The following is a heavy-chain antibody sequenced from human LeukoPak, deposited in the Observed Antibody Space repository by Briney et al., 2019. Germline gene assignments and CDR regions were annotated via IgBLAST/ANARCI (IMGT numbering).Heavy chain of an antibody. Sequence: SGPTLVKPTQTLTLTCTFSGFSLSTSGAGVGWIRQPPGKALEWLALIHWNDDKRYSPSLKSRLTITKDTSKDQVVLTMTNMDPVDTGTYYCAHRPAAMYDSSGYYLDAFDIWGQGTMVTVSS. CDR2: IHWNDDK. V-gene: IGHV2-5*01. D-gene: IGHD3-22*01. CDR3: AHRPAAMYDSSGYYLDAFDI. CDR1: GFSLSTSGAG. J-gene: IGHJ3*02.